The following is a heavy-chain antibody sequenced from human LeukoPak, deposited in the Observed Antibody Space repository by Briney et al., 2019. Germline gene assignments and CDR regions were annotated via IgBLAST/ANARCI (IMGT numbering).Heavy chain of an antibody. V-gene: IGHV1-69*04. CDR1: GGTLGNYA. CDR3: ARSADRVYDTAFDI. CDR2: INTIIDKS. D-gene: IGHD5/OR15-5a*01. J-gene: IGHJ3*02. Sequence: ASVTVSCKTSGGTLGNYAINWVRQAPGQGLEWMGRINTIIDKSNYAQKFQGRVTITADISTSTAYMELSSLRSEDTAVYYCARSADRVYDTAFDIWGQGTMVSVSS.